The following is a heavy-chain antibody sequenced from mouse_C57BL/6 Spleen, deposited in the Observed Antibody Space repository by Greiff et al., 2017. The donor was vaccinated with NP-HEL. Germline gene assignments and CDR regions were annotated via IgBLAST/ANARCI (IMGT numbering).Heavy chain of an antibody. V-gene: IGHV1-64*01. CDR1: GYTFTSYR. D-gene: IGHD1-1*01. Sequence: QVQLQQPGAELVKPGASVKLSCKASGYTFTSYRMHWVKQRPGQGLEWIGMIHPNSGSTNYNEKFKSKATLTVDKSSSTAYMQLSSLTSEDSAVYYCARIDYGSSHWYFDVWGTGTTVTVSS. CDR3: ARIDYGSSHWYFDV. CDR2: IHPNSGST. J-gene: IGHJ1*03.